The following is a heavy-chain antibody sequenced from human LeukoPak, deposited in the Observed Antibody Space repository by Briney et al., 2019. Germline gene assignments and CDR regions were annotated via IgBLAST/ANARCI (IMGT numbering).Heavy chain of an antibody. Sequence: ERSLRLSCAASGFTFSSYAMHWVRQAPGKGLEWVAVISYDGSNKYYADSVKGRFTISRDNSKNTLYLQMNSLRAEDTAVYYCARLIAVAGTDYWGQGTLVTVSS. J-gene: IGHJ4*02. CDR1: GFTFSSYA. CDR3: ARLIAVAGTDY. V-gene: IGHV3-30-3*01. D-gene: IGHD6-19*01. CDR2: ISYDGSNK.